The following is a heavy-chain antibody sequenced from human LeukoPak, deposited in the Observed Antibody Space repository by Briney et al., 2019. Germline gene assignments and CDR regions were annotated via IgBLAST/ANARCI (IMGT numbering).Heavy chain of an antibody. CDR3: ERARSMWELYDAFDI. V-gene: IGHV4-59*08. J-gene: IGHJ3*02. CDR1: GGSTSRYY. CDR2: IYYSGST. D-gene: IGHD1-26*01. Sequence: SETLSHTCTVPGGSTSRYYWCRMRQPPGKGLEWIGYIYYSGSTNYNPSLKSRVTISVDTSKNQFSLKLSSVTAADTAVYYCERARSMWELYDAFDIWGQGTMVTVSS.